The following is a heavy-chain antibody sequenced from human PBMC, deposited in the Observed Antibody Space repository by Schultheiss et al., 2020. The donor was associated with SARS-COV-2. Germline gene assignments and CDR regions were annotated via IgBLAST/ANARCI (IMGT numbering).Heavy chain of an antibody. J-gene: IGHJ5*02. CDR3: AREGEVCSGGSCHNWFDP. Sequence: ASVKVSCKASGYTFTGYYMHWVRQAPGQGLEWMGWIKNNSGGTNYAQKFQGRVTMTRDTSISTAYMELSRLRSDDTAVYYCAREGEVCSGGSCHNWFDPWGQGTLVTVSS. D-gene: IGHD2-15*01. V-gene: IGHV1-2*02. CDR1: GYTFTGYY. CDR2: IKNNSGGT.